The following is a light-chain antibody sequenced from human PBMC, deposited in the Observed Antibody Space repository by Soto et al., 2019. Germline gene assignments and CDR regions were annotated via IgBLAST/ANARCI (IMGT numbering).Light chain of an antibody. V-gene: IGKV3-15*01. CDR2: DAS. CDR3: QQYKNWPL. CDR1: EGISND. Sequence: EIVMTQSPATLSVSPGERATLSCRASEGISNDLAWYQQKPGQAPRLLISDASTRATGIPVRFSGSGFGTEFTLTISSLQSEDFAVYYCQQYKNWPLFGQGTRLEIK. J-gene: IGKJ5*01.